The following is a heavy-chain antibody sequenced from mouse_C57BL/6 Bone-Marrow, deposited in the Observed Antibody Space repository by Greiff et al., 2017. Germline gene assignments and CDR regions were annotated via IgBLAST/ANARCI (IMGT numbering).Heavy chain of an antibody. Sequence: LQQSGEGLVKPGGSLKLSCAASGFTFSSYAMSWVRQTPEKRLEWVAYISSGGDYIYYADTVKGRFTISRDNARNTLYLQMSSLKSEDTAMYYCTRDPSVYYGSSYGFNYWGQGTTLTVSS. D-gene: IGHD1-1*01. J-gene: IGHJ2*01. CDR1: GFTFSSYA. CDR2: ISSGGDYI. CDR3: TRDPSVYYGSSYGFNY. V-gene: IGHV5-9-1*02.